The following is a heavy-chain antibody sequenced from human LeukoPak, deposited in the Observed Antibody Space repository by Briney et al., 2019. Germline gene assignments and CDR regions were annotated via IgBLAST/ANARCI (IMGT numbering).Heavy chain of an antibody. CDR2: IDDSGNT. CDR1: GGSLKRSY. CDR3: ARDSSPAALPYMDA. Sequence: SETLSLTFLVSGGSLKRSYWTWIRQAPRKGLEWIGNIDDSGNTTYSPSLKSRVTISLDKSKNQFSLRATSVPAAERALYFFARDSSPAALPYMDAWGKGTTVTVSS. V-gene: IGHV4-59*01. D-gene: IGHD2-2*01. J-gene: IGHJ6*03.